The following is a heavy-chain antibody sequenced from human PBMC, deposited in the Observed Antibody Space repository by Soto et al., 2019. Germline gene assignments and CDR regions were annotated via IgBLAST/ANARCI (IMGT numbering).Heavy chain of an antibody. J-gene: IGHJ4*02. CDR3: AKAVSIVATIFDY. CDR1: GFTFSSFA. CDR2: ISGSGGST. Sequence: EVQLLESGGGLVQPGGSLRLSCAASGFTFSSFAMTWVRQAPGKGLEWVSAISGSGGSTYYADSVKGRFTISRDNSKNTLYLQMNSLRAEDTAVYYCAKAVSIVATIFDYWAQGTLVTVSS. V-gene: IGHV3-23*01. D-gene: IGHD5-12*01.